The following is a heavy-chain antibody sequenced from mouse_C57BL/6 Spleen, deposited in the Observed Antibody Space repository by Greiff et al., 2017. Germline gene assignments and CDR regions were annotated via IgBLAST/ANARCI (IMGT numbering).Heavy chain of an antibody. D-gene: IGHD2-3*01. CDR2: IWSGGST. J-gene: IGHJ3*01. CDR1: GFSLTSYG. Sequence: VQLQQSGPGLVQPSQSLSITCTVSGFSLTSYGVHWVRQSPGKGLEWLGVIWSGGSTDYTAAFISRLSISKDNSKSQVFFKMNSRQADDTAIYYCARNLDGYYRRAWFAYWGQGTLVTVSA. CDR3: ARNLDGYYRRAWFAY. V-gene: IGHV2-2*01.